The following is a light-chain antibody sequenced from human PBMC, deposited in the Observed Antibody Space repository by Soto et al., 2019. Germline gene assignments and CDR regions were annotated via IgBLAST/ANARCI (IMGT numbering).Light chain of an antibody. CDR3: QQSYSTLT. Sequence: DIQMTQSPSSLSASVGDRVTITCRASQSISSYLNWYQQKPGKAPKLLIYAASSLQSAVPPRFSGSGSGTDFTLTIRSLQPEDFATYYCQQSYSTLTFGPGTKVDIK. CDR1: QSISSY. J-gene: IGKJ3*01. CDR2: AAS. V-gene: IGKV1-39*01.